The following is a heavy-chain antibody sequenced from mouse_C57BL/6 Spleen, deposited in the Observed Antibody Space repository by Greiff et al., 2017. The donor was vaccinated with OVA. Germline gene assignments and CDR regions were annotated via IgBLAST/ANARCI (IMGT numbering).Heavy chain of an antibody. CDR2: IDPEDGET. V-gene: IGHV14-2*01. Sequence: VQLQQSGAELVKPGASVKLSCTASGFNIKDYYMHWVKQRTEQGLEWIGRIDPEDGETKYAPQFQGKATITADTSYITAYLQLSSLTSEDTAVYYCASGPGARDYWGQGTSVTVSS. CDR1: GFNIKDYY. J-gene: IGHJ4*01. CDR3: ASGPGARDY.